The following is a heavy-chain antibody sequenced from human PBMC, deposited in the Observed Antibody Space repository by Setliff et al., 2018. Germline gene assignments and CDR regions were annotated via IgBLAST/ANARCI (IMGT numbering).Heavy chain of an antibody. Sequence: GESLKLSCQASGYNFTNHWIAWVRLMPGKGLECMGRIDPGDSYADYSPSFEGLVTISADKSRTTVYLQWTSLQASDTALYLCARLGLERSTSAWFDAWGQGTQVTVSS. CDR2: IDPGDSYA. CDR3: ARLGLERSTSAWFDA. CDR1: GYNFTNHW. D-gene: IGHD1-1*01. V-gene: IGHV5-10-1*01. J-gene: IGHJ5*02.